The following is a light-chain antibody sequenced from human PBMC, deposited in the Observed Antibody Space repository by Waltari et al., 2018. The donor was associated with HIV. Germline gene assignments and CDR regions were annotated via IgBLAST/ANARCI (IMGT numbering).Light chain of an antibody. J-gene: IGLJ2*01. CDR2: DDS. CDR3: QVWESRIEHMV. Sequence: SYVLPQPPSVSVAPGQTARLTCSGNTIGSKGVHWYQHKPGQAPVLVVHDDSDRPSGIPDQFSGSKSGSTATLSISGAEVGDEADYYCQVWESRIEHMVFGGGTKLTVL. CDR1: TIGSKG. V-gene: IGLV3-21*02.